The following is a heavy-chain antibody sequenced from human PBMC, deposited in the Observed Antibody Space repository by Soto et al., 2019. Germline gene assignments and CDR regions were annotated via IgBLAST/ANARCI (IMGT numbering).Heavy chain of an antibody. CDR2: IKFDGSFT. CDR3: ARGLRNYYGVDV. V-gene: IGHV3-74*01. J-gene: IGHJ6*02. Sequence: EVQLVESGGGLVQPGGSLRLSCVASGFTFSDYWMHWVRQAPGKGLVWVSRIKFDGSFTSHADYVKGRFTISRDNARNTVHLQMDSLRAEDTGVYYCARGLRNYYGVDVWGQGTTVTVSS. D-gene: IGHD4-17*01. CDR1: GFTFSDYW.